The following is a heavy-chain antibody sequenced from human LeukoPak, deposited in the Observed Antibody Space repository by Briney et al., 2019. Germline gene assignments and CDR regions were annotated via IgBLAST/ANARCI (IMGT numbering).Heavy chain of an antibody. CDR3: ARGSSGSYYDSVDY. J-gene: IGHJ4*02. V-gene: IGHV4-34*01. D-gene: IGHD1-26*01. CDR1: GGTFSGYY. Sequence: SETLSLTCAVYGGTFSGYYWSWIRQPPGKGLEWIGEINHSGSTNHNPSLKSRVTISVDTSKNQFSLKPSSVTAADTAVYYCARGSSGSYYDSVDYWGQGTLVTVSS. CDR2: INHSGST.